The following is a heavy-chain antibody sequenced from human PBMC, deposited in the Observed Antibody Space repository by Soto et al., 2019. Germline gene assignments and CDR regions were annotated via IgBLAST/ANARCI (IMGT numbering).Heavy chain of an antibody. CDR2: IYYSGST. J-gene: IGHJ4*02. CDR3: ARGAERYHFAY. CDR1: GGSISSYY. Sequence: PSETLSLTCTVSGGSISSYYWSWIRQPPGKGLEWIGYIYYSGSTNYNPSLKSRVTISVDTSKNQFSLKLSSVTAADTAVYYCARGAERYHFAYWGQGTLVTVSS. D-gene: IGHD1-26*01. V-gene: IGHV4-59*01.